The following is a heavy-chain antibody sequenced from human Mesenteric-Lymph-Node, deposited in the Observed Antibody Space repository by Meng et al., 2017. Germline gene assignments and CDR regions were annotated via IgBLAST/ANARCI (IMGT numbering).Heavy chain of an antibody. J-gene: IGHJ4*02. CDR3: ARSNRYYNDSSGYLPDY. CDR1: GFTFSSYA. Sequence: GGSLRLSCAASGFTFSSYAMSWVRQAPGKGLEWVSYISSSGSTIYYADSVKGRFTISRDNAKNSLYLQMNSLRAEDTAVYYCARSNRYYNDSSGYLPDYWGQGTRVTGYS. D-gene: IGHD3-22*01. CDR2: ISSSGSTI. V-gene: IGHV3-48*03.